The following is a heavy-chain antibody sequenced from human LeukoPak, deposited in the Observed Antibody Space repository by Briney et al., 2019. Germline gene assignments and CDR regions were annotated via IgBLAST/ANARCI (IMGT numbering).Heavy chain of an antibody. D-gene: IGHD4-11*01. Sequence: PGGSLRLSCAASGFTFSSYWMSWVRQAPGKGLEWVANIKQDGSEKYYVDSVKGRFTISRDNAKNTLYLQMNSLRAEDTAVYYCARVTPWDYSNFHPGYYFDYWGQGTLVTVSS. CDR3: ARVTPWDYSNFHPGYYFDY. V-gene: IGHV3-7*01. J-gene: IGHJ4*02. CDR1: GFTFSSYW. CDR2: IKQDGSEK.